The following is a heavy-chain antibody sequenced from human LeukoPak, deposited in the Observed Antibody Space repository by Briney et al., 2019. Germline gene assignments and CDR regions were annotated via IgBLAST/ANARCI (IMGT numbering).Heavy chain of an antibody. CDR3: AREVVVVAATDLDAVVGWFDP. V-gene: IGHV1-2*02. J-gene: IGHJ5*02. CDR2: INPNSGGT. D-gene: IGHD2-15*01. Sequence: ASVTVSCKASGYTFIGYYVHWVRQAPGQGLEWMGWINPNSGGTNYAQKFQGRVTMTRDTSISTAYMELSRLRSDDTAVYCCAREVVVVAATDLDAVVGWFDPWGQGTLVTVSS. CDR1: GYTFIGYY.